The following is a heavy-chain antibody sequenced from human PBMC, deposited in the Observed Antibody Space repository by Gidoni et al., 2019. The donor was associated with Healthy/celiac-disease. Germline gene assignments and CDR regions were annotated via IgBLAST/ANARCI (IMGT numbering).Heavy chain of an antibody. D-gene: IGHD5-12*01. CDR3: ARFEMATILGNGRGLGY. Sequence: QVQLQQWGAGLLKPSETLSLTCAVYGGSFSGYYWSWIRQPPGKGLEWIGEINHSGSTNYNPSLKSRVTISVDTSKNQFSLKLSSVTAADTAVYYCARFEMATILGNGRGLGYWGQGTLVTVSS. J-gene: IGHJ4*02. CDR1: GGSFSGYY. V-gene: IGHV4-34*01. CDR2: INHSGST.